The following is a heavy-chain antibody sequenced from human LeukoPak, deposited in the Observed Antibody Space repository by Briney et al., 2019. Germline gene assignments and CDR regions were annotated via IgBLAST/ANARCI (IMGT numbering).Heavy chain of an antibody. V-gene: IGHV1-24*01. Sequence: ASVKVSCKVSGYTLTELSMHWVRQAPGKGLEWMGGVDPEDDETFYAQKFQGRVTKTEDTSTHTAYMELSSLRSEDTAVYYCATPAPSHYYDLRYYFDYWGQGTLVTVSS. J-gene: IGHJ4*02. CDR3: ATPAPSHYYDLRYYFDY. D-gene: IGHD3-22*01. CDR1: GYTLTELS. CDR2: VDPEDDET.